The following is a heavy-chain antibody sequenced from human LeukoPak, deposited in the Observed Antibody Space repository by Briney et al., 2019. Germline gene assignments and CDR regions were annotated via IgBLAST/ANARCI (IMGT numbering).Heavy chain of an antibody. CDR1: GLTVSTSY. CDR3: ARVFSPAAGYQYFQH. J-gene: IGHJ1*01. V-gene: IGHV3-53*01. D-gene: IGHD6-13*01. CDR2: IYAGGTT. Sequence: GASLRLSGAVSGLTVSTSYISWVRHPPGGGLELVSIIYAGGTTYYADSVKGRLTISRDNSQNTVYLQMNNLRAEYTAVYYCARVFSPAAGYQYFQHWGQGTLITVSS.